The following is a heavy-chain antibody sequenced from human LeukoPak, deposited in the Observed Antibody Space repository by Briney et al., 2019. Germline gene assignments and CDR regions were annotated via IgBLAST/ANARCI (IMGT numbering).Heavy chain of an antibody. CDR2: IIGGGGTT. CDR3: AKSYYYSSGSVISNDFFDY. Sequence: GGSLRLSCAASGFTFSTYAMSWVRQSPGKGLEWVSTIIGGGGTTYYAASVKGRFTMSRDNSKNTLYLQMNSLRAEDTAVYYCAKSYYYSSGSVISNDFFDYWGQGTLVTVSS. V-gene: IGHV3-23*01. J-gene: IGHJ4*02. D-gene: IGHD3-10*01. CDR1: GFTFSTYA.